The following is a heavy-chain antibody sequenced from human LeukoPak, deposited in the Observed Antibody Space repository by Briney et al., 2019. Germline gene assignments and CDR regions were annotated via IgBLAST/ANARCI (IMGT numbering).Heavy chain of an antibody. Sequence: SVKVSCKASGGTFSTSALNWVRQAPGQGLEWMGGIISLFRTAKYVQKFQGRVIITADESTTTAYMEVSSLRSDDTAVYYCARASNTGWFYFDYWGQGTLVTVSS. D-gene: IGHD6-19*01. CDR1: GGTFSTSA. J-gene: IGHJ4*02. CDR3: ARASNTGWFYFDY. CDR2: IISLFRTA. V-gene: IGHV1-69*13.